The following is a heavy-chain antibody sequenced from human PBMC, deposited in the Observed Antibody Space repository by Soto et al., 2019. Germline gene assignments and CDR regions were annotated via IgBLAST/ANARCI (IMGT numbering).Heavy chain of an antibody. CDR3: ARRDDLDI. J-gene: IGHJ3*02. Sequence: ELQLVESGGGLAQPGGSLRLSCAVSGFTFSSYWMHWVRQAPGKGLVWVSRINSDGSSTGYADSVKGRFNISRDNAKSSLYLQMNSLRAEDTAVYYCARRDDLDIWGQGTMVTVSS. CDR2: INSDGSST. V-gene: IGHV3-74*01. CDR1: GFTFSSYW.